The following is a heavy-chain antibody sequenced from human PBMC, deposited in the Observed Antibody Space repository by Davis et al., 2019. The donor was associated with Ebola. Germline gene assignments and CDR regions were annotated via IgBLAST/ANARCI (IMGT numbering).Heavy chain of an antibody. D-gene: IGHD6-19*01. Sequence: GESLKISCAASGFAFSSYWMSWVRQAPGKGLEWVANIKQDGSEKYYVDSVKGRFTISRDNAKNTLYLQMNSLRAEDTAVYYCARDRGSGWYGYAFDIWGQGTMVTVSS. CDR3: ARDRGSGWYGYAFDI. V-gene: IGHV3-7*01. J-gene: IGHJ3*02. CDR2: IKQDGSEK. CDR1: GFAFSSYW.